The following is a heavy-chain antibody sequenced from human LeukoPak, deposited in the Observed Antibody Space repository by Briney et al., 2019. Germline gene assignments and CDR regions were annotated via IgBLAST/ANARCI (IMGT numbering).Heavy chain of an antibody. V-gene: IGHV3-73*01. CDR1: GFTFSSYW. J-gene: IGHJ5*02. D-gene: IGHD1-26*01. CDR2: IDRPAKSYAT. CDR3: TRDRGTYNWLDP. Sequence: GGSLRLSCAASGFTFSSYWMHWVRQASGKGLEWVGLIDRPAKSYATAYGASVGGRFTISRDDSKNTAYLQMDSLKTEDTALYYCTRDRGTYNWLDPWGQGTLVTVSS.